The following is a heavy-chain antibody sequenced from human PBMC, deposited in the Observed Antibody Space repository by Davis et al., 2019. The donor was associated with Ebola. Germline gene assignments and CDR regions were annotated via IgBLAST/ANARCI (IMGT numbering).Heavy chain of an antibody. D-gene: IGHD3-22*01. CDR2: ISSSGSTI. CDR3: ARGGYVTMIVVVITDDAFDI. V-gene: IGHV3-11*01. J-gene: IGHJ3*02. CDR1: GFTFSDYY. Sequence: GGSLRLSCAASGFTFSDYYMSWIRQAPGKGLEWVSYISSSGSTIYYADSVKGRFTISRDNAKNSLYLQMNSLRAEDTAVYYCARGGYVTMIVVVITDDAFDIWGQGTMVTVSS.